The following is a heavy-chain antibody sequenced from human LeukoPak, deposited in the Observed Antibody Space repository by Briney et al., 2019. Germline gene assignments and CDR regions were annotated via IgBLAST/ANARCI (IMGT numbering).Heavy chain of an antibody. CDR2: FDPEDGET. D-gene: IGHD3-22*01. J-gene: IGHJ4*02. V-gene: IGHV1-24*01. CDR3: VTGPNYYDSSGYYLL. Sequence: ASVKVSCKVSGYTLTELSMHWVRQAPGKGLEWMGGFDPEDGETIYAQKFQGRVTMTEDTSTDTAYMELSSLRSEDTAVYCCVTGPNYYDSSGYYLLWGQGTLVTVSS. CDR1: GYTLTELS.